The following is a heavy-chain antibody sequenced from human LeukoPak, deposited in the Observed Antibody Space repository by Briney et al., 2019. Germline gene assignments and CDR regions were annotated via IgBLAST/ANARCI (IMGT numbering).Heavy chain of an antibody. CDR2: NNGDGSTT. J-gene: IGHJ6*02. CDR3: ARGMDV. V-gene: IGHV3-74*01. Sequence: GSLRLSCVASGFSLSGYWMYWVRQAPGKGLMYISRNNGDGSTTNYADVVKGRFTMSRDNVKNTLYLQMNSLRVEDTAVYYCARGMDVRGQGTTVTVSS. CDR1: GFSLSGYW.